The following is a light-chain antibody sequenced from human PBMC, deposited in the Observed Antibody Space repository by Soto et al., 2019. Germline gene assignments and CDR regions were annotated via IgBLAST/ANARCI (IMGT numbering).Light chain of an antibody. Sequence: EIVLTQSPATLALSRGERATRSGRASQSVSSYLAWYQQRPGQAPRLLIYGASSRATGIPDRFSGSGSGTDFTLTISRLEPEDFAVYYCQQYGTSPITFGQGTLLEI. V-gene: IGKV3-20*01. J-gene: IGKJ5*01. CDR1: QSVSSY. CDR2: GAS. CDR3: QQYGTSPIT.